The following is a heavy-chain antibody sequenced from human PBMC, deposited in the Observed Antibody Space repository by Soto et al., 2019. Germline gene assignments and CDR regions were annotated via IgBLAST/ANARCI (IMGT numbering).Heavy chain of an antibody. CDR3: ARDERKDIVVVPAAGDAFDI. CDR2: ISAYNGNT. J-gene: IGHJ3*02. V-gene: IGHV1-18*01. Sequence: QVQLVQSGAEVQKPGASVKVSCKASGYTFTSYGISWVRQAPGQGLEWMGWISAYNGNTNYAQKLQGRVTMTTDTSTSTAYMELRSLRSDDTAVYYCARDERKDIVVVPAAGDAFDIWGQGTMVTVSS. D-gene: IGHD2-2*01. CDR1: GYTFTSYG.